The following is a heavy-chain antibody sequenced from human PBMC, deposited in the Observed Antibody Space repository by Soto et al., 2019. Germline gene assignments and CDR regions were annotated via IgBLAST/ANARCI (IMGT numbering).Heavy chain of an antibody. CDR2: IYPGDSDT. Sequence: GESLKISCKGSGYSFTSYWIGWVRQMPGKGLEWMGIIYPGDSDTRYSPSFQGQVAISAEKSISTAYLQWSSLKASDTAMYYCARFPTYCSSTSCYATYYMDVWGKGTTVTVSS. CDR3: ARFPTYCSSTSCYATYYMDV. D-gene: IGHD2-2*01. J-gene: IGHJ6*03. V-gene: IGHV5-51*01. CDR1: GYSFTSYW.